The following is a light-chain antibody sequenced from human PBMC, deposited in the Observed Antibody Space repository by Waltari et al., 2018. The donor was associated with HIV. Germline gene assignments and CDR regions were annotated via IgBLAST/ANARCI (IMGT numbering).Light chain of an antibody. CDR1: SGHSSNA. CDR2: VKSDGSH. V-gene: IGLV4-69*01. J-gene: IGLJ3*02. CDR3: KTWGTGIEV. Sequence: QSPSASASLGASVTLTCTLNSGHSSNAIEWHQQQPQKGPRYLMKVKSDGSHMKGEGIPDRFSGSSSWAVRYLTVSRLQSEDEADYYCKTWGTGIEVFGGGTKLTVL.